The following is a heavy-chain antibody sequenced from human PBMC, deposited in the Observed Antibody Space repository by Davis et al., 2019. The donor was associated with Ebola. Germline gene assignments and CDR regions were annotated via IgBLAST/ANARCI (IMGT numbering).Heavy chain of an antibody. CDR1: GGSFSGYY. CDR2: INHSGST. CDR3: ARGDRSHSRYYYYYYGMDV. D-gene: IGHD5-18*01. V-gene: IGHV4-34*01. Sequence: SETLSLTCAVYGGSFSGYYWSWIRQPPGKGLEWIGEINHSGSTNYNPSLKSRVTISVDTSKNQFSLKLSSVTAADTAVYYCARGDRSHSRYYYYYYGMDVWGQGTTVTVSS. J-gene: IGHJ6*02.